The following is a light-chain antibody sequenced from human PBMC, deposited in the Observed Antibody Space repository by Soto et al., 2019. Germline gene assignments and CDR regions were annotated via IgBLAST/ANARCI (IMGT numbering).Light chain of an antibody. CDR3: QQYTNWPPIT. Sequence: EIVLTQSPGTLSLSLGERATLSCRASQSVSNNFLAWYQQKPGQAPRLLIYGASSRATGIPDRFSGSGSGTDFTLTISSLEPEDFAVYYCQQYTNWPPITFGQGTRLEI. CDR1: QSVSNNF. J-gene: IGKJ5*01. CDR2: GAS. V-gene: IGKV3-20*01.